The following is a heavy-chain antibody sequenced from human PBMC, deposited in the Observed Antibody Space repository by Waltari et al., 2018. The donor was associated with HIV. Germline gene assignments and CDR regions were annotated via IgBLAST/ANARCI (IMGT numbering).Heavy chain of an antibody. CDR3: ARAPMTTVTSRGFDI. V-gene: IGHV1-18*01. Sequence: EVKKPGASLKVSWRASGCAFTSYGISWARQAPGQGLEWIGWISVYNDNTKYAQKIQDRLNMTTDSPTSTAYMELRSLRSDDTAVYYCARAPMTTVTSRGFDIWGQGTMVIVSS. J-gene: IGHJ3*02. CDR2: ISVYNDNT. CDR1: GCAFTSYG. D-gene: IGHD4-17*01.